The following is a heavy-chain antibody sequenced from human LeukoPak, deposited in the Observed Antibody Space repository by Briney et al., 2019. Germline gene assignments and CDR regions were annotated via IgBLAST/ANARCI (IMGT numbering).Heavy chain of an antibody. V-gene: IGHV4-38-2*02. J-gene: IGHJ4*01. CDR3: ARGRPGGPGEGFFFDY. D-gene: IGHD2-8*02. Sequence: SETLSLTCSVSGYSISSGYYWGWIRKPPGRGLEWIGNMYHSGRTYYNPSLKGRVTMSVDTSKNQFSLNLTSVTAADTAVYYCARGRPGGPGEGFFFDYLGQGTLVTVSS. CDR1: GYSISSGYY. CDR2: MYHSGRT.